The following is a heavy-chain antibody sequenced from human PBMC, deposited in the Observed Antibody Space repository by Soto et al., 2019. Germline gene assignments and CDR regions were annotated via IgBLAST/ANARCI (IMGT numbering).Heavy chain of an antibody. D-gene: IGHD5-12*01. CDR2: ISGASDYI. V-gene: IGHV3-21*01. CDR1: GSTFSPYN. Sequence: EVQLVESGGGLVKPGGSLRLSCAASGSTFSPYNMNWARQAPGKGLEWVASISGASDYIYYADPVKGRFTISRDNAKNSLFLQMNSLRVEDTAVYYCARDGRLGGIDRNLDYWGQGTLVTVSS. CDR3: ARDGRLGGIDRNLDY. J-gene: IGHJ4*02.